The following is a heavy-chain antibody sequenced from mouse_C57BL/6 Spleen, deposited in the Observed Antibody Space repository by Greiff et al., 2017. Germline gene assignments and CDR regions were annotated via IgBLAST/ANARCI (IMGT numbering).Heavy chain of an antibody. CDR3: TRRGYYGSSYGFAY. Sequence: QVHVKQSGAELVRPGASVTLSCKASGYTFTDYEMHWVKQTPVHGLEWIGAIDPETGGTAYNQKFKGKAILTADKSSSTAYMELRSLTSEDSAVYYCTRRGYYGSSYGFAYWGQGTLVTVSA. CDR1: GYTFTDYE. V-gene: IGHV1-15*01. J-gene: IGHJ3*01. D-gene: IGHD1-1*01. CDR2: IDPETGGT.